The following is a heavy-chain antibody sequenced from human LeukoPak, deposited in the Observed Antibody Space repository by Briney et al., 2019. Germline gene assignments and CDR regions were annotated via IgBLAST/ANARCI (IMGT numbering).Heavy chain of an antibody. D-gene: IGHD3-3*01. CDR1: GGSFSGYY. CDR2: INHSGST. CDR3: ARGLSTTFWSGYGSPLGLQY. Sequence: PSETLSLTCAVYGGSFSGYYWSWIRQPPGKGLEWIGEINHSGSTNYNPSLKSRVTISVDTSKNQFSLKLSSVTAADTAVYYCARGLSTTFWSGYGSPLGLQYWGQGTLVTVSS. V-gene: IGHV4-34*01. J-gene: IGHJ4*02.